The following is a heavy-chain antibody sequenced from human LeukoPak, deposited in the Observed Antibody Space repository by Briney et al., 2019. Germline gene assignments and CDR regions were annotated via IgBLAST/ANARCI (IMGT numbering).Heavy chain of an antibody. CDR1: GFTFSTYW. D-gene: IGHD2-2*01. J-gene: IGHJ6*03. CDR3: ARGILGYCSSTSCSEHYMDV. Sequence: PGGSLRLSCAASGFTFSTYWMSWVRQAPGKGLEWVANIKQDESEKYYVDSVKGRFTISRDNAKKSLYLQMNSLRAEDTAVYYCARGILGYCSSTSCSEHYMDVWGKGTTVTVSS. V-gene: IGHV3-7*01. CDR2: IKQDESEK.